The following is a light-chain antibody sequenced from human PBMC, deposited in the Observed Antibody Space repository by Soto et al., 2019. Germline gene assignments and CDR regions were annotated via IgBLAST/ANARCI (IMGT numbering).Light chain of an antibody. J-gene: IGKJ5*01. Sequence: EIVLTQSPGTLSLSPGERATLSCRASQSVSSSFLAWYRQKPGQAPRLLIYGAFTRATGIPARFSGSGSGTDFTLTISSLEPEDFAVYYCQQRSNWPITFGQGTRLEIK. CDR2: GAF. CDR1: QSVSSSF. V-gene: IGKV3D-20*02. CDR3: QQRSNWPIT.